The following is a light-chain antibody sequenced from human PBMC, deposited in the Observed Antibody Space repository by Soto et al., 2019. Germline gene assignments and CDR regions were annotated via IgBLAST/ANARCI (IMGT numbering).Light chain of an antibody. V-gene: IGKV3-15*01. Sequence: EIVMTQSPATLAVSPGERAALSCRASQSVSSNFAWYQQKPGQDPRLLIYGASSRATGTPARFSGSGSGTEFTLTISSLQSEDFAVYYCQQYNNWPYTFGLGTKLEMK. CDR2: GAS. J-gene: IGKJ2*01. CDR1: QSVSSN. CDR3: QQYNNWPYT.